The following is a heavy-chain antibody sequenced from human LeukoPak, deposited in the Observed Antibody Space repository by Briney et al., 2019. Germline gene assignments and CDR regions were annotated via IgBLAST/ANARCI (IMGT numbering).Heavy chain of an antibody. J-gene: IGHJ4*02. Sequence: GGSLRLSCVASGFTVSSNYVSWVRQAPGKGLEWVSVIYSGGSTYYADSVKGRFTFSRDNSKNTLYLQMNSLRAEGTAVYYCAREPYSYGFDYWGQGTLVTVSS. CDR1: GFTVSSNY. CDR3: AREPYSYGFDY. D-gene: IGHD5-18*01. V-gene: IGHV3-66*01. CDR2: IYSGGST.